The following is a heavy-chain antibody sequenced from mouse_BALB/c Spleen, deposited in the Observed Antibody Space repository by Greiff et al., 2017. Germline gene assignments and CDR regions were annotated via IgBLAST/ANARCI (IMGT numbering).Heavy chain of an antibody. J-gene: IGHJ4*01. CDR2: IWSDGST. Sequence: VKLMESGPDLVAPSQSLSITCTVSGFSLTSYGVHWVRQPPGKGLEWLVVIWSDGSTTYNSALKSRLSISKDNSKSQVFLKMNSLQTDDTAMYYCARQGYYRYDGSYAMDYWGQGTSVTVSS. CDR3: ARQGYYRYDGSYAMDY. V-gene: IGHV2-6-2*01. CDR1: GFSLTSYG. D-gene: IGHD2-14*01.